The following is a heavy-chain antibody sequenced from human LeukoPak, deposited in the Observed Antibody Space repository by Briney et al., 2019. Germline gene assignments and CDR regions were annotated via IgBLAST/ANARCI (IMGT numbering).Heavy chain of an antibody. Sequence: ASVKVSCKASGYTLTGHYIHWVRQASGQGLEWMGWISPHSGFTMYPQRFQGRVTMTTDTSISTAFLEVRRLRSDDTAAYYCARQTGDDALDIWGQGTMITVYS. V-gene: IGHV1-2*02. CDR2: ISPHSGFT. CDR3: ARQTGDDALDI. CDR1: GYTLTGHY. D-gene: IGHD7-27*01. J-gene: IGHJ3*02.